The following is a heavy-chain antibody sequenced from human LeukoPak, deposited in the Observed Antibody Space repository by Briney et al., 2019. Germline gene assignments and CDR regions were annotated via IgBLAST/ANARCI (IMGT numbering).Heavy chain of an antibody. J-gene: IGHJ6*03. V-gene: IGHV4-59*01. D-gene: IGHD5-18*01. CDR3: ARTTEGGYTYDYFYYYYMDV. Sequence: SETLSLTCTVSGGSINSYYWSWIPQPPGKALEWIVYIYYSGSTNYNPSLKSRVTISIDTSKNQFSLKLSSVTAADTAVYYCARTTEGGYTYDYFYYYYMDVWGKGTTVTISS. CDR1: GGSINSYY. CDR2: IYYSGST.